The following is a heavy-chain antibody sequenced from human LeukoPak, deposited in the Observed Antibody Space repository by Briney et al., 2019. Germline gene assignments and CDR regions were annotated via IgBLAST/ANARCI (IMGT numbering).Heavy chain of an antibody. CDR1: GYTFTRYG. Sequence: EASVKVSCKASGYTFTRYGMSWVRQAPGQGLEWMGWISAYNGNTNYAQKVQGRVTMTTDTSTSTAYMELRSLRSDDTAVYYCARGLQENLAWLTAFSAFDIWGQGTMVTVSS. CDR2: ISAYNGNT. V-gene: IGHV1-18*01. CDR3: ARGLQENLAWLTAFSAFDI. D-gene: IGHD6-19*01. J-gene: IGHJ3*02.